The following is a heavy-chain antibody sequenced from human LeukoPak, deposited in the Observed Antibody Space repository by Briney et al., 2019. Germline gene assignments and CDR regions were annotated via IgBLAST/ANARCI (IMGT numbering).Heavy chain of an antibody. CDR3: ARDPSSIAARNTFDY. V-gene: IGHV1-2*02. CDR1: GYTFTGYY. D-gene: IGHD6-6*01. Sequence: ASVKVSCKASGYTFTGYYMHWARQAPGQGLEWMGWINPNSGGTNYAQKFQGRVTMTRDTSISTAYMELSRLRSDDTAVYYCARDPSSIAARNTFDYWGQGTLVTVSS. J-gene: IGHJ4*02. CDR2: INPNSGGT.